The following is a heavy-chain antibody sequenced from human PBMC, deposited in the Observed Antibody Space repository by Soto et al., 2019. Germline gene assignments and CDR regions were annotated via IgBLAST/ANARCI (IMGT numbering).Heavy chain of an antibody. CDR3: ARYSYGDFYYYGMDV. CDR2: IYYSGST. J-gene: IGHJ6*02. D-gene: IGHD5-18*01. V-gene: IGHV4-31*03. Sequence: QVQLQESGPGLVKPSQTLSLTCTVSGGSISSRGYYWSWIHQHPGKGLELIGYIYYSGSTYYNPSLKSRVSISVDTSKNQFSLRLTSVTAADTAVYFCARYSYGDFYYYGMDVWGQGTTVTVSS. CDR1: GGSISSRGYY.